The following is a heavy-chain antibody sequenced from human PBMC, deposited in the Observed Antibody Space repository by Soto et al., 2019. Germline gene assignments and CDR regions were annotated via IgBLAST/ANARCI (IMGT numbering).Heavy chain of an antibody. V-gene: IGHV4-59*01. CDR1: GGYISSYY. CDR2: IYYSGST. J-gene: IGHJ4*02. Sequence: SETLSLTCTVSGGYISSYYWSWIRQPPGKGLEWIGYIYYSGSTNYNPSLKSRVTISVDTSKNQFSLKLSSVTAADTAVYYCATSIVGATRGVFDYWGQGTLVTVSS. D-gene: IGHD1-26*01. CDR3: ATSIVGATRGVFDY.